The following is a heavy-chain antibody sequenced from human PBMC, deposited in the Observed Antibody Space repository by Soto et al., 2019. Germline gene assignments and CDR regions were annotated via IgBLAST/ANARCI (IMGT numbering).Heavy chain of an antibody. D-gene: IGHD6-6*01. J-gene: IGHJ4*02. CDR2: INSDGSST. CDR1: GFTFSSYW. CDR3: ARGSIAALGRIIDY. Sequence: GGSLRLSCAASGFTFSSYWMHWVRQAPGKGLVWVSRINSDGSSTSYADSVKGRFTISRDNAKNTLYLQMNSLRAEDTAVYYCARGSIAALGRIIDYWGQGTLVTVSS. V-gene: IGHV3-74*01.